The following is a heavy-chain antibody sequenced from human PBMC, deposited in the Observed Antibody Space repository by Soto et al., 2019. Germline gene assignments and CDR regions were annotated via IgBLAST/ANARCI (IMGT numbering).Heavy chain of an antibody. J-gene: IGHJ4*02. CDR1: GGSISRGRTD. D-gene: IGHD3-9*01. CDR2: IYYSGST. V-gene: IGHV4-39*01. Sequence: SETLSLPSTVSGGSISRGRTDWALISLPPGKGLEWIGSIYYSGSTYYNPSLKSRVTISVDTSKNQFSLKLSSVTAADTAVYYCARHLGVDYDILTGYYQAYYFDYWGQG. CDR3: ARHLGVDYDILTGYYQAYYFDY.